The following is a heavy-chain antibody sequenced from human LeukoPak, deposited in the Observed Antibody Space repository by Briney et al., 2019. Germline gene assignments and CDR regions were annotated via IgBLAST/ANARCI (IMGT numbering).Heavy chain of an antibody. D-gene: IGHD2-2*01. CDR2: ISASGHYI. J-gene: IGHJ6*03. CDR1: GFTFRSFA. Sequence: GGSLRLSCEASGFTFRSFAMSWVRQAPGKGLEWLSGISASGHYIYQADSVKSRFTISRDNSKNTLYIEINSLRVEDTAVYYCARDGSWGDYQFYFYMDVWGKGTTVTVSS. V-gene: IGHV3-23*01. CDR3: ARDGSWGDYQFYFYMDV.